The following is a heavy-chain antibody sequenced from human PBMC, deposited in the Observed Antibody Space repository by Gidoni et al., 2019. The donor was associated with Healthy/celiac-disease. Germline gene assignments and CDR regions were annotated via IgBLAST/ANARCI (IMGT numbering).Heavy chain of an antibody. J-gene: IGHJ6*02. D-gene: IGHD2-2*01. CDR1: GYTFTSYY. Sequence: QVQLVQSGAEVKKPGASVKVSCKASGYTFTSYYMHWVRQAPGQGLEWMGIINPSGGSTSYAQKFQGRVTMTRDTSTSTVYMELSSLRSEDTAVYYCARDTNQYAAAHYYYYGMDVWGQGTTVTVSS. CDR3: ARDTNQYAAAHYYYYGMDV. CDR2: INPSGGST. V-gene: IGHV1-46*01.